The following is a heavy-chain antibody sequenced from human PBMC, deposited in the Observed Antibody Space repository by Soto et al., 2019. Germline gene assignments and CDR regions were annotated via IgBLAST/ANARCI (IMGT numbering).Heavy chain of an antibody. J-gene: IGHJ5*02. CDR3: ARMSTSGTLYCFDP. V-gene: IGHV1-8*01. Sequence: QVQLVQSGAEVKKPGASVKVSCQASGYAFSSNDISWVRQGTGQGLEWMGWMNPNSGNRGYAQKFQGRVNMTRDTSTITANMVRSRLTSDDSAMYYCARMSTSGTLYCFDPWGQGTLVTVSS. CDR2: MNPNSGNR. CDR1: GYAFSSND. D-gene: IGHD2-15*01.